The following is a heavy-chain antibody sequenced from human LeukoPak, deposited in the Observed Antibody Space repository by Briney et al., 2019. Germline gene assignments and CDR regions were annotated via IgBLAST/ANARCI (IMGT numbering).Heavy chain of an antibody. CDR2: INWNGGRT. D-gene: IGHD1-14*01. CDR3: ARDRFLRRPEPADY. V-gene: IGHV3-20*04. Sequence: PGGSLRPSCAASGFTFDDYGMSWVRQGPGKGLEWVSGINWNGGRTGYAGSVKGRFTISRDNAKNSLYLQMNSLRAEDTALYYCARDRFLRRPEPADYWGQGTLVTVSS. J-gene: IGHJ4*02. CDR1: GFTFDDYG.